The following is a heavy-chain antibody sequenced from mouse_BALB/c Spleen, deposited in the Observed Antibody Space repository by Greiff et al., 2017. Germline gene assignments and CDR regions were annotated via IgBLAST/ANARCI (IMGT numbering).Heavy chain of an antibody. D-gene: IGHD2-14*01. J-gene: IGHJ2*01. CDR3: ARAYYRYYFDD. V-gene: IGHV1-9*01. CDR2: ILPGSGST. CDR1: GYTFSSYW. Sequence: VHLQQSGAELMKPGASVKISCKATGYTFSSYWIEWVKQRPGHGLEWIGEILPGSGSTNYNEKFKGKATFTADTSSNTAYMQLSSLTSEDSAVYYCARAYYRYYFDDWGQGTTLTVSS.